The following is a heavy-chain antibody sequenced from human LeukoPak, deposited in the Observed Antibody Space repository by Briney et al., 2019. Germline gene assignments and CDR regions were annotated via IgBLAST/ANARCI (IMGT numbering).Heavy chain of an antibody. J-gene: IGHJ4*02. CDR2: ISYDGSNK. D-gene: IGHD3-22*01. CDR3: AKESPDYYDSSGYYYDFDY. V-gene: IGHV3-30*18. CDR1: GFTFSSYG. Sequence: GRSLRLSCAASGFTFSSYGMHWARQAPGKGLEWVAVISYDGSNKYYADSVKGRFTISRDNSKNTLYLQMNSLRAEDTAVYYCAKESPDYYDSSGYYYDFDYWGQGTLVTVSS.